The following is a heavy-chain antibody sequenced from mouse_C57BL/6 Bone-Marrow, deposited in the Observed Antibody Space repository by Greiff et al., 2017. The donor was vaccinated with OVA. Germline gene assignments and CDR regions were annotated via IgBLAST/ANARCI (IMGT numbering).Heavy chain of an antibody. J-gene: IGHJ2*01. CDR3: ARIYYDYDGVDY. CDR2: ISSGSSTI. D-gene: IGHD2-4*01. V-gene: IGHV5-17*01. CDR1: GFTFSDYG. Sequence: DVKLVESGGGLVKPGGSLKLSCAASGFTFSDYGMHWVRQAPEKGLEWVAYISSGSSTIYYADTVKGRFTISRDKAKNTLFLQMTSLSSEDTAMYYCARIYYDYDGVDYWGQGTTLTVSS.